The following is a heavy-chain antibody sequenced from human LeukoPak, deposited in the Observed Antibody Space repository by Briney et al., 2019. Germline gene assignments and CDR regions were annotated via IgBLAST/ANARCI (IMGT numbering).Heavy chain of an antibody. CDR1: GYTFTSYG. Sequence: ASVKVSCKASGYTFTSYGISWVRQAPGQGLEWMGWISAYNGNTNYAQKFQGRVTMTEDTSTDTAYMELSSLRSEDTAVYYCATEIMVRGVIYFDYWGQGTLVTVSS. D-gene: IGHD3-10*01. J-gene: IGHJ4*02. CDR2: ISAYNGNT. CDR3: ATEIMVRGVIYFDY. V-gene: IGHV1-18*01.